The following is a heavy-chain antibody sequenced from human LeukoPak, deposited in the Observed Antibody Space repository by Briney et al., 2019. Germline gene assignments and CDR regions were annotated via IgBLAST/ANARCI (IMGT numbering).Heavy chain of an antibody. D-gene: IGHD6-13*01. Sequence: GSLRLSCAASGFTFSSYSMNWVRQAPGKGLEWVSSISSSSSYIYYADSVKGRFTISRDNAKNSLYLQMNSLRAEDTAVYYCASSGRRYSSSWSALTDYWGQGTLVTVSS. CDR1: GFTFSSYS. V-gene: IGHV3-21*01. CDR2: ISSSSSYI. J-gene: IGHJ4*02. CDR3: ASSGRRYSSSWSALTDY.